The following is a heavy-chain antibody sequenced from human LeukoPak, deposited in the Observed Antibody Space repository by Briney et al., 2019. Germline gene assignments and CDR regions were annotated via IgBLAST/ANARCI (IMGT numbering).Heavy chain of an antibody. V-gene: IGHV4-61*09. J-gene: IGHJ6*04. CDR3: ARCMSELDYGDYAYYYHMDV. CDR1: GDSLTSGSRY. D-gene: IGHD4-17*01. Sequence: PSETLSLTCTVPGDSLTSGSRYRSWIRQPAGKGLEWIGHFYSSTRTTYNPSLESRVTISGDTAKNQFSLKLDSVTAADTAVYFCARCMSELDYGDYAYYYHMDVWGKGTTVTVSS. CDR2: FYSSTRT.